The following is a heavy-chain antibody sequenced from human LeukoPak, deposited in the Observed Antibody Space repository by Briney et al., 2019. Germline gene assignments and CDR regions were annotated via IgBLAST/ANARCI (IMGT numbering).Heavy chain of an antibody. D-gene: IGHD3-10*01. Sequence: GGSLRLSCAASGFTFSSYGMHWVRQAPGKGLEWVAFIRYDGSNKYYADSVKGRFTISRDNSKNTLYLQMNSLRAEDTAVYYCARGKAIGDKPGFDYWGQGTLVTVSS. CDR2: IRYDGSNK. CDR1: GFTFSSYG. V-gene: IGHV3-30*02. CDR3: ARGKAIGDKPGFDY. J-gene: IGHJ4*02.